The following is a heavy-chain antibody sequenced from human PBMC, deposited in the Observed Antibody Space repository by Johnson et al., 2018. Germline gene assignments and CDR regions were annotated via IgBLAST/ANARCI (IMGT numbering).Heavy chain of an antibody. D-gene: IGHD2-2*02. J-gene: IGHJ6*02. V-gene: IGHV3-9*01. CDR1: GFTFDDYA. CDR2: ISWNSGSI. CDR3: AKDIGYGSRTSCHTYYYYGMDV. Sequence: VQLVESGGGLVQPGRSLRLSCAASGFTFDDYAMHWVRQAPGKGLEWVSGISWNSGSIGYADSVKGRFTISRDNAKNSLYLQMNSLRTEDTALYYCAKDIGYGSRTSCHTYYYYGMDVWGQGTTVTVSS.